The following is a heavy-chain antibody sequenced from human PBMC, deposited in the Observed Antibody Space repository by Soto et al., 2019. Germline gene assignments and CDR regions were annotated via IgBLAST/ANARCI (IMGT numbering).Heavy chain of an antibody. Sequence: QVQLVQSGAEVKKPGSSVNVSCKASGGTFSSYAISWVRQAPGQALEWMGGIIPIFGTANYAQKFQGRVTITAEESTSAAYMELSSLRTEDTAVYYCARGRRYIAAAGSHYCYGMDVWGQGTTVTVSS. V-gene: IGHV1-69*01. D-gene: IGHD6-13*01. CDR2: IIPIFGTA. CDR3: ARGRRYIAAAGSHYCYGMDV. J-gene: IGHJ6*02. CDR1: GGTFSSYA.